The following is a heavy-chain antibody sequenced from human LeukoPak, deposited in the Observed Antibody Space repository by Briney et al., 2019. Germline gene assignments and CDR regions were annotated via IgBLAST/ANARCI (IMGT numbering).Heavy chain of an antibody. CDR2: INPYSGGT. CDR1: GYTFTDYN. CDR3: ARQARIYGDFVGYYYYYMDV. D-gene: IGHD4-17*01. V-gene: IGHV1-2*02. J-gene: IGHJ6*03. Sequence: GASVKVSCRASGYTFTDYNMHWVRQAPGQGLEWMGWINPYSGGTRFAQKFQGRVTMTRDTSISTTYMELSRLRSDDTAVYYCARQARIYGDFVGYYYYYMDVWGKGTTVTVTS.